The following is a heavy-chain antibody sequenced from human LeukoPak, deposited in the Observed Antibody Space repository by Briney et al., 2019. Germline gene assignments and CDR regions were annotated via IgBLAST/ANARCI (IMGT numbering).Heavy chain of an antibody. D-gene: IGHD4-17*01. CDR2: ISSSSSTI. Sequence: GGSLRLSCAASGFTFSSYSMNWVRQAPGKGLEWVSYISSSSSTIYYTDSVKGRFTISRDNAKNSLYLQMNRLRDEDTAVYYCARPTYGDYGMDVWGQGTTVTVSS. CDR1: GFTFSSYS. V-gene: IGHV3-48*02. J-gene: IGHJ6*02. CDR3: ARPTYGDYGMDV.